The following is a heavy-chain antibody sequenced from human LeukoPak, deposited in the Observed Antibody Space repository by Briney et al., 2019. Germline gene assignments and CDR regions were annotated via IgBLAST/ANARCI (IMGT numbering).Heavy chain of an antibody. J-gene: IGHJ6*03. V-gene: IGHV3-20*04. CDR2: INWNGGST. CDR3: ARAEGAYYYYYMDV. CDR1: GFTFSNYW. Sequence: GGSLRLSCEASGFTFSNYWMHWVRQAPGKGLEWVSGINWNGGSTGYADSVKGRFTISRDNAKNSLYLQMNSLRAEDTALYYCARAEGAYYYYYMDVWGKGTTVTVSS. D-gene: IGHD3-16*01.